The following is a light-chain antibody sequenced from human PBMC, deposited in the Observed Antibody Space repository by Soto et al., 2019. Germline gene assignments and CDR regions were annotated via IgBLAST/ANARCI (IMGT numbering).Light chain of an antibody. CDR2: GAS. CDR3: QHYGSSPDT. Sequence: EIVLTQSPGTLSLSPGERATLSCRASQSVSSSYLAWYQQKPDQAPRLLIYGASSRATGIPDRFSGSGSGTDFTLTISRLEPEDFAVYYYQHYGSSPDTFGQGTKLEIK. V-gene: IGKV3-20*01. CDR1: QSVSSSY. J-gene: IGKJ2*01.